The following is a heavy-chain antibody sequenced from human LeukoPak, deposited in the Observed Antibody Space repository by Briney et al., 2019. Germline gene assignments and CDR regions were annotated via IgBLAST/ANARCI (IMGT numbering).Heavy chain of an antibody. CDR2: IRPSGDNT. J-gene: IGHJ5*02. D-gene: IGHD6-19*01. V-gene: IGHV3-23*01. CDR1: GFTFSSYD. CDR3: ARVAGWYWFDP. Sequence: GGSLRLSCAASGFTFSSYDMTWVRQAPGRGLEWVSSIRPSGDNTYYGDSVKGRFTISRDNSKNTVYLQMNNMRVDGTAVYYCARVAGWYWFDPWGQGTLVTVSS.